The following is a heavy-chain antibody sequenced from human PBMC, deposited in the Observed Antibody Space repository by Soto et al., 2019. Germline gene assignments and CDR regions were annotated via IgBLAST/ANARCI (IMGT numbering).Heavy chain of an antibody. J-gene: IGHJ6*02. CDR1: GFTFSSYG. CDR3: AKDAEGMDV. Sequence: GSLRLSCAASGFTFSSYGMHWVRQAPGKGLEWVAVISYDGSNKYYADSVKGRFTISRDNSKNTLYLQMDSLRAEDTAVYYCAKDAEGMDVWGQGTTVTVSS. V-gene: IGHV3-30*18. CDR2: ISYDGSNK.